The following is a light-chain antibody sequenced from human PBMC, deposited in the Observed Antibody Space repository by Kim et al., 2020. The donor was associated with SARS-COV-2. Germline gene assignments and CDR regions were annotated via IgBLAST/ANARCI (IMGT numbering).Light chain of an antibody. V-gene: IGKV3-15*01. Sequence: EIVMTQSPGTLSVSPGERATLSCRASQSVSSDLAWYQQKRGQAPRLLIYGASTRATGIPARFSGSGSGTEFSLTISSLQSEDFAVYYCQQYNNWPLTFGGGTKVDIK. CDR2: GAS. J-gene: IGKJ4*01. CDR3: QQYNNWPLT. CDR1: QSVSSD.